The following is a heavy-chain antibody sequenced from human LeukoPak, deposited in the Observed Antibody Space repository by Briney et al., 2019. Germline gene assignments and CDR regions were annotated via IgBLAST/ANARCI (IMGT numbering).Heavy chain of an antibody. D-gene: IGHD2-2*02. CDR3: AMKAVPRPRLYDAFDF. J-gene: IGHJ3*01. V-gene: IGHV3-53*01. Sequence: PGGSLRLSCAASGFTVINSYLTWVRQAPGKGLEWVSVIYSDGSTYYADSVKGRFTISRDNSKNTLYLQMSSLRADDTAVYYCAMKAVPRPRLYDAFDFWGQGTVVTVSS. CDR2: IYSDGST. CDR1: GFTVINSY.